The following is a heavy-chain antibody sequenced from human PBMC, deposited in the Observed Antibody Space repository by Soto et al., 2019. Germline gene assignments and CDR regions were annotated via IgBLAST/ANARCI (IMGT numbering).Heavy chain of an antibody. CDR1: GGSISSYY. Sequence: SETLSLTCTVSGGSISSYYWSWIRQPAGKGLEWIGRIYTSGSTNYNPSLKGRVTMSVDTSKNQFSLKLSSVTAADTAVYYCARDRYCSGGSCYHPEYFDYWGQGTLVTVSS. J-gene: IGHJ4*02. CDR3: ARDRYCSGGSCYHPEYFDY. V-gene: IGHV4-4*07. CDR2: IYTSGST. D-gene: IGHD2-15*01.